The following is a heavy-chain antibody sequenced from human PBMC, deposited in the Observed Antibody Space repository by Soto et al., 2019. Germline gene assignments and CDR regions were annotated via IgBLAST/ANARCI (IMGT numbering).Heavy chain of an antibody. D-gene: IGHD3-10*01. CDR1: GFTFADYG. CDR2: ITWNSGSI. Sequence: EVQLVESGGGLVQPGRSLRLSCAASGFTFADYGMHWVRQAPGKGLEWVSGITWNSGSIDYAVSVKGRFTISRDNAKNSLYLQINSLRPDYTALYYCAKDILWRVSEDYYYYPMDVWCQGTTVTVSS. V-gene: IGHV3-9*01. CDR3: AKDILWRVSEDYYYYPMDV. J-gene: IGHJ6*02.